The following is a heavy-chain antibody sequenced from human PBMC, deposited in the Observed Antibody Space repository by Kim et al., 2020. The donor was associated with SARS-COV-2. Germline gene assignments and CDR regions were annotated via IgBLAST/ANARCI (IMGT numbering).Heavy chain of an antibody. Sequence: GGSLRLSCAASGFTFSSYAMSWVRQAPGKGLEWVSAISGSGGSTYYADSVKGRFTISRDNSKNTLYLQMNSLRAEDTAVYYCAKGLAYCGGDCSLDWYFDLWGRGTLVTVSS. CDR2: ISGSGGST. CDR3: AKGLAYCGGDCSLDWYFDL. V-gene: IGHV3-23*01. CDR1: GFTFSSYA. J-gene: IGHJ2*01. D-gene: IGHD2-21*02.